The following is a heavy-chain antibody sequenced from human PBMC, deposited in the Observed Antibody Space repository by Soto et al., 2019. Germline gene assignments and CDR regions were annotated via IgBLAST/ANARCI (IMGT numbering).Heavy chain of an antibody. V-gene: IGHV3-30-3*01. J-gene: IGHJ4*02. D-gene: IGHD2-15*01. CDR3: ALSYCSGGSCYS. CDR2: ISYDGSNK. Sequence: QVQLVESGGGVVQPGRSLRLSCAASGFTFSSYAMHWVRQAPGKGLEWVAVISYDGSNKYYADSVKGRFTISRDTSKNTLYLQMNSLRAEDTAVNYCALSYCSGGSCYSWGQGTLVTVSS. CDR1: GFTFSSYA.